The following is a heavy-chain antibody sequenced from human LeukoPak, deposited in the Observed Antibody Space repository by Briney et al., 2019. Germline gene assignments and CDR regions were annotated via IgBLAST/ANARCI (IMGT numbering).Heavy chain of an antibody. CDR3: ARRRIVLYYYGSGSPFPFDY. V-gene: IGHV4-38-2*01. CDR2: IYHGGST. CDR1: GYSISSGYY. Sequence: SETLSLTCAVSGYSISSGYYWGWIRQPPGKGLEWIGSIYHGGSTYYNPSLKSRVTISVDTSKNQFSLKLSSVTAADTAVYYCARRRIVLYYYGSGSPFPFDYWGQGTLVTVSS. J-gene: IGHJ4*02. D-gene: IGHD3-10*01.